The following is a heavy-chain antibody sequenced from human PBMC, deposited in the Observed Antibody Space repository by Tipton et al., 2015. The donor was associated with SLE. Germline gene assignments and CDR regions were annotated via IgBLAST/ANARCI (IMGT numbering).Heavy chain of an antibody. J-gene: IGHJ3*02. CDR1: GYSISSGYY. Sequence: TLSLTCAVSGYSISSGYYWGWIRQPPGKGLEWIGSIYHSGSTYYNPSLKSRVTISVDTSKNQFSLKLSPVTAADTAVYYCARDIETLGAFDIWGQGTMVTVSS. V-gene: IGHV4-38-2*02. CDR3: ARDIETLGAFDI. D-gene: IGHD5-24*01. CDR2: IYHSGST.